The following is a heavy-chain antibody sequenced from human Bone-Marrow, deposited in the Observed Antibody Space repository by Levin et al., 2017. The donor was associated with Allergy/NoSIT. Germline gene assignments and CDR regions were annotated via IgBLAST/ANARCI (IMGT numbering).Heavy chain of an antibody. V-gene: IGHV1-69*13. D-gene: IGHD2-15*01. J-gene: IGHJ5*02. Sequence: SVKVSCKASGGTFTNYAINWVRQAPGQGLEWMGGIIPIFGTAFYAEKFQGRVPIIADESKTTSQLELSSLRSEDTAIYYCAGLGYCSGGSCFWPNDYVDSDGTWGQGTRVIVSS. CDR2: IIPIFGTA. CDR3: AGLGYCSGGSCFWPNDYVDSDGT. CDR1: GGTFTNYA.